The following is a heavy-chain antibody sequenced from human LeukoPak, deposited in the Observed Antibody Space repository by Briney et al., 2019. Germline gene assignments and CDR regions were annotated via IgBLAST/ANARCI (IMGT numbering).Heavy chain of an antibody. CDR2: ISYDGSNK. Sequence: GRSLRLSCAASGFTFSSYGMHWVRQAPGKGLEWVAVISYDGSNKYYADSVKGRLTISRDNSKNTLYLQMNSLRAEDTAVYYCAKDAVTTGFDYWGQGTLVTVSS. J-gene: IGHJ4*02. V-gene: IGHV3-30*18. CDR3: AKDAVTTGFDY. CDR1: GFTFSSYG. D-gene: IGHD4-17*01.